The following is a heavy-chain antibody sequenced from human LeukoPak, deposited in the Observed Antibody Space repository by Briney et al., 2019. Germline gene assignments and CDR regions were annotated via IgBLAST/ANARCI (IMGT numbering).Heavy chain of an antibody. CDR2: IHYTGRT. J-gene: IGHJ4*02. CDR3: ARGAGWYDY. Sequence: SETLSLTCAVSGGSISSHYWSWLRRPPGEGLEWIAYIHYTGRTNYNPSLKGRVTISVDTSNSQFSLNLNSVTAADTAVYYCARGAGWYDYWGQGTLVTVSS. V-gene: IGHV4-59*11. D-gene: IGHD6-19*01. CDR1: GGSISSHY.